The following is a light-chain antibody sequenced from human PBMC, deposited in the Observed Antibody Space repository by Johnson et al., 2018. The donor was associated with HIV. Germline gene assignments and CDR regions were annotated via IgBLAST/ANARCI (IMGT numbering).Light chain of an antibody. CDR3: GTWDNSLGVFFV. CDR1: SSNIGNNH. Sequence: QSVFTQPPSVSAAPGQKVTISCSGSSSNIGNNHVSWYQHFSGTAPKLLIYENNKRPSGIPDRFSGSKSGTSATLGITGLQPGDEADYYCGTWDNSLGVFFVFGTGTEVTVL. V-gene: IGLV1-51*02. J-gene: IGLJ1*01. CDR2: ENN.